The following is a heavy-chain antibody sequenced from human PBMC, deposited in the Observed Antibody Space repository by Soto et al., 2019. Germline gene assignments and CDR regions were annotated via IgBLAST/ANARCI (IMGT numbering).Heavy chain of an antibody. CDR2: IYYSGST. Sequence: QVQLQESRPGLVKPSETLSLTCTVSGGSISSYYWSWIRQPPGKGLEWFGYIYYSGSTNYNPSLKSRVTISVDTTKNQFSLKLNSVTAADTAVYYCARIELEVGHYYYYYYMDVWGKGTTVTVSS. CDR3: ARIELEVGHYYYYYYMDV. V-gene: IGHV4-59*01. CDR1: GGSISSYY. J-gene: IGHJ6*03. D-gene: IGHD1-1*01.